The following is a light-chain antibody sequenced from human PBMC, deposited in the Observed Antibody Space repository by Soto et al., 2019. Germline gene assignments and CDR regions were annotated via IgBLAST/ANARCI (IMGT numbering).Light chain of an antibody. CDR1: QSVSSSY. CDR2: GAS. Sequence: MVLTQSPGTLSFSPGERATLSCRASQSVSSSYLAWYQQKPGQAPRLLIYGASSRATGIPDRFSGSGSGTDFTLSVSRLEPEDLAVYFCQQYSSSPATFGQGTKVAIK. CDR3: QQYSSSPAT. J-gene: IGKJ1*01. V-gene: IGKV3-20*01.